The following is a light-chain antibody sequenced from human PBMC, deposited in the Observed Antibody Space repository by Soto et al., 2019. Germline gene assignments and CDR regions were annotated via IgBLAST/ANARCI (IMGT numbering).Light chain of an antibody. CDR3: QQYGSSPLT. J-gene: IGKJ4*01. CDR2: DAS. Sequence: EIVWTQSPATLCLSPGERVTLSCRASQGINSRSLAWYQQKPGRAPRLLIYDASTTATGIPDRFSGSGSGTDFTLTISSLEPEDFARYYCQQYGSSPLTFGGGTRVEI. V-gene: IGKV3D-20*01. CDR1: QGINSRS.